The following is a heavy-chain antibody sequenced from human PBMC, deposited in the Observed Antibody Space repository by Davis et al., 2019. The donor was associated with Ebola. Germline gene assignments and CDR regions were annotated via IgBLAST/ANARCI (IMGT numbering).Heavy chain of an antibody. CDR1: GYSFATNW. CDR2: IYPGDSDT. J-gene: IGHJ5*02. Sequence: GESLKISCKGSGYSFATNWIGWVRQMPGKGLEWMGIIYPGDSDTRYSPSFQGQVTISADKSISTAYLKWSSLKASDTAMYYCARPQGSDWNWFDPWGQGTLVTVPS. CDR3: ARPQGSDWNWFDP. V-gene: IGHV5-51*01. D-gene: IGHD3-9*01.